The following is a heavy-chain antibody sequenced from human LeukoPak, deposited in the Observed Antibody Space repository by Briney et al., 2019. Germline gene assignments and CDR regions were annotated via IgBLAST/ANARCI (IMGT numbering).Heavy chain of an antibody. Sequence: GGSLRLSCAASGFTFSDYYMSWIRQAPGKGPEWVSYISSSGSTIYYADSVKGRFTISRDNAKNSLYLQMNSLRAEDTAVYYCARHGYSYGFNWFDPWGQGTLVTVSS. J-gene: IGHJ5*02. CDR2: ISSSGSTI. D-gene: IGHD5-18*01. CDR1: GFTFSDYY. CDR3: ARHGYSYGFNWFDP. V-gene: IGHV3-11*01.